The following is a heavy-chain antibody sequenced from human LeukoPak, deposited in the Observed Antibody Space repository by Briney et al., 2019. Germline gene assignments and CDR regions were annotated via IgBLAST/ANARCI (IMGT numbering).Heavy chain of an antibody. CDR3: ARDKQYYDFWSGYYRDNWFDP. CDR2: ISSSSSYI. V-gene: IGHV3-21*01. D-gene: IGHD3-3*01. J-gene: IGHJ5*02. CDR1: GFTFSSYA. Sequence: PGGSLRLSCAASGFTFSSYAMSWVRQAPGKGLEWVSSISSSSSYIYYADSVKGRFTISRDNAKNSLYLQMNSLRAEDTAVYYCARDKQYYDFWSGYYRDNWFDPWGQGTLVTVSS.